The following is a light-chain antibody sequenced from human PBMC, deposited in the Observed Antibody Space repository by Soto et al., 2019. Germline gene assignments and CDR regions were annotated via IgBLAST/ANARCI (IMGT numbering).Light chain of an antibody. V-gene: IGKV1-5*01. CDR1: QSISTW. J-gene: IGKJ1*01. CDR2: DVS. Sequence: DIQMTQSNSTVSASLGDRFTITCLASQSISTWLAWYQQKPGKAPKLLIYDVSSLESGVPSRFSGSGSGTEFTLTISCLQPDDFATCYCHHCNIFWTFCQGGKVDVK. CDR3: HHCNIFWT.